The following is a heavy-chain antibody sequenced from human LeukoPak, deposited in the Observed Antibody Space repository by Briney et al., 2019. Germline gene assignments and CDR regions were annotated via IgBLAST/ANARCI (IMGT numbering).Heavy chain of an antibody. CDR2: IWYDGSNK. V-gene: IGHV3-33*01. J-gene: IGHJ4*02. CDR3: ARDFITGTSLDY. Sequence: XGSLRLSCAASGFTFSSYGMHWVRQAPGKGLEWVAVIWYDGSNKYYADSVKGRFTISRDNSKNTLYLQMNSLRAEDTAVYYCARDFITGTSLDYWGQGTLVTVSS. D-gene: IGHD1-7*01. CDR1: GFTFSSYG.